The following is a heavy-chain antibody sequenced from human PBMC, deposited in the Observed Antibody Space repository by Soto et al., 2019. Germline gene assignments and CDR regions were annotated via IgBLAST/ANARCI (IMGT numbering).Heavy chain of an antibody. V-gene: IGHV4-30-4*01. Sequence: QVQLQESGPGLVKPSQTLSLTCTVSGGSISSGDYYWSWIRQPPGKGLEWFGYIYYSGSTYYNPSLRSRVTISEDTSKNQFSLTLSSVTAADRDVYYGARVLVAAAGQIYYWRQATLLTLSS. CDR2: IYYSGST. D-gene: IGHD6-13*01. CDR1: GGSISSGDYY. CDR3: ARVLVAAAGQIYY. J-gene: IGHJ4*02.